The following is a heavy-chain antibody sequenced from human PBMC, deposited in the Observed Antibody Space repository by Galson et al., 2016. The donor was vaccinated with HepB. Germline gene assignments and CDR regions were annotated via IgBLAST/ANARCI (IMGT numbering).Heavy chain of an antibody. CDR1: GFTFSRSW. CDR2: VSQDGSEK. D-gene: IGHD4-23*01. V-gene: IGHV3-7*01. CDR3: VRDPYGGNGA. Sequence: SLRLSCAASGFTFSRSWMTWVRQAPGKGLEWVAIVSQDGSEKNYMDSVKGRFTIPRDNAKNSLYLQLNSLRVEDTAVYYCVRDPYGGNGAWGQGTLVTVSS. J-gene: IGHJ5*02.